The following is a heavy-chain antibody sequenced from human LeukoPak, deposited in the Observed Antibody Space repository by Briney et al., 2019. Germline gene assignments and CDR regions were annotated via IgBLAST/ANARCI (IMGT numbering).Heavy chain of an antibody. D-gene: IGHD6-13*01. J-gene: IGHJ4*02. Sequence: PGGSLRLSCAASGFTFSSYSMNWVRQAPGKGLEWVTVISYDGSNEYYADSVKGRLTISRDNSKDTLYLQMNSLRGEDTAVYYCAREGASDSSSSIDYWGQGTLVTVSS. CDR2: ISYDGSNE. CDR3: AREGASDSSSSIDY. V-gene: IGHV3-30*03. CDR1: GFTFSSYS.